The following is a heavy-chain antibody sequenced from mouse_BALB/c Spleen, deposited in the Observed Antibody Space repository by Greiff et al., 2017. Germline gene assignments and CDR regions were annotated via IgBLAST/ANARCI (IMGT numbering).Heavy chain of an antibody. D-gene: IGHD2-10*02. Sequence: EVKLMESGPGLVKPSQSLSLTCTVTGYSITSDYAWNWIRQFPGNKLEWMGYISYSGSTSYNPSLKSRISITRDTSKNQFFLQLNSVTTEDTATYYCACTVYGIYAMDYWGQGTSVTVSS. J-gene: IGHJ4*01. CDR2: ISYSGST. V-gene: IGHV3-2*02. CDR3: ACTVYGIYAMDY. CDR1: GYSITSDYA.